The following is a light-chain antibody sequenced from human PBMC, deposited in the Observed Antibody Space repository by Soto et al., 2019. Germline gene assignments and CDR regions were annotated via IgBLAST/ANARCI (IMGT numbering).Light chain of an antibody. CDR3: QQYNNWPPYT. Sequence: EIVMTQSPATLSVSPGERTTLSCRASQSVRSNLAWYQQKPGQAPRLLIYDASTRATGIPARFSGSGSGTEFTRTISSLQSEDFAVYYCQQYNNWPPYTFGQGTELEIK. CDR1: QSVRSN. CDR2: DAS. J-gene: IGKJ2*01. V-gene: IGKV3-15*01.